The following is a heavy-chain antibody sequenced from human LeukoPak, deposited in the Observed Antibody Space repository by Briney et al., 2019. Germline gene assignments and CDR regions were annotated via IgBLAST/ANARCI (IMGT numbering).Heavy chain of an antibody. Sequence: GGSLRLSCAASGFTFSTYAMNWVRQAPGKGLEWVSGISGHGSTTYYADSVKGRFTISRDNAKNSLYLQMNSLRAEDTAVYYCARATALTDAFDIWGQGTMVTVSS. CDR2: ISGHGSTT. CDR3: ARATALTDAFDI. V-gene: IGHV3-21*01. J-gene: IGHJ3*02. CDR1: GFTFSTYA.